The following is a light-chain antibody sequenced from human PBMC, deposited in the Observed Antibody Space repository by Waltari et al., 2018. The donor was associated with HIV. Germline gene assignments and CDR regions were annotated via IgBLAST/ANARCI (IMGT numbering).Light chain of an antibody. CDR3: IQGTSWPYT. CDR2: KVS. Sequence: DVVMTQSPLSLPVTLGQPASISCRSSQSLVYKDGNTYLNWFHQRPGQSPRRLIYKVSNRDSGVPDRFSGSGSGTDFTLKISRVEAEEVGVYYCIQGTSWPYTFGHGTKLEIE. CDR1: QSLVYKDGNTY. J-gene: IGKJ2*01. V-gene: IGKV2-30*01.